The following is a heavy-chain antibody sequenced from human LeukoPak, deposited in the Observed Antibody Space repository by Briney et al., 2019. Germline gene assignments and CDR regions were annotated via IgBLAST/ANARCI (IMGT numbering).Heavy chain of an antibody. D-gene: IGHD1-26*01. CDR3: ASIRGTLGY. V-gene: IGHV3-72*01. J-gene: IGHJ4*02. CDR2: IKNKANSYLQ. Sequence: GVPLRLSCAASGFTLSFHFMDCMRQAPGKTVECIGRIKNKANSYLQQYAASMEGRFTISRDDSKNSLYLQMSSLKTEDTAMYYCASIRGTLGYWGQGTVVTVSS. CDR1: GFTLSFHF.